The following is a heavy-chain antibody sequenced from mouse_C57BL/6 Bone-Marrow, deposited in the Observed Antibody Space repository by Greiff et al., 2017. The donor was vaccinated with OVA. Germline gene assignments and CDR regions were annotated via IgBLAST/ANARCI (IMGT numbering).Heavy chain of an antibody. CDR1: GYTFTSYW. Sequence: QVQLQQSGAELVKPGASVKLSCKASGYTFTSYWMHWVKQRPGQGLEWIGMIHPNSGSTNYNEKFKSKATLTVDKSSSTAYMQLSSLTSEDSAVYYCARPYGSSLYWYFDVWGTGTTVTVSS. CDR2: IHPNSGST. V-gene: IGHV1-64*01. D-gene: IGHD1-1*01. J-gene: IGHJ1*03. CDR3: ARPYGSSLYWYFDV.